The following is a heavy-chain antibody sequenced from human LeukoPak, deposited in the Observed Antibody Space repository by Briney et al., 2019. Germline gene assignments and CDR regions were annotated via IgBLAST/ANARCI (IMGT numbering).Heavy chain of an antibody. V-gene: IGHV4-4*07. CDR1: GASISSSY. Sequence: SETLSLTCTVSGASISSSYWSWIWHRARKGQELIGRIYSSGSTSYNPSLKSRVTMSLDMSKNQFSLRLGSVTAADPAICFCARDPAVGANGGYYIYGMDVWRRGTTVVVSS. CDR2: IYSSGST. D-gene: IGHD4-23*01. J-gene: IGHJ6*02. CDR3: ARDPAVGANGGYYIYGMDV.